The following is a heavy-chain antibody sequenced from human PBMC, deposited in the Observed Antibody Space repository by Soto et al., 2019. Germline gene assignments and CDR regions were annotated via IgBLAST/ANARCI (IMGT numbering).Heavy chain of an antibody. CDR2: IYHSGST. CDR1: GGSISSGGYS. V-gene: IGHV4-30-2*01. Sequence: SETLSLTCAVSGGSISSGGYSWSWIRQPPGKGLEWIGYIYHSGSTYYNPSLKSRVTISVDRSKNQFSLKLSSVTSADTAVYYCARGITGTSSYEIDYWGQGTLVTVSS. D-gene: IGHD1-20*01. J-gene: IGHJ4*02. CDR3: ARGITGTSSYEIDY.